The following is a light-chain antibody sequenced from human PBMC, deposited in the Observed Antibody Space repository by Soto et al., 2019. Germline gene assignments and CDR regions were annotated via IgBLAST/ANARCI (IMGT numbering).Light chain of an antibody. CDR3: QQYNNWPRT. J-gene: IGKJ2*01. CDR2: GAS. CDR1: QSVSSN. Sequence: EIVMTQSPATLSVSPGERATLSCRASQSVSSNLAWYQQKPGQDPRLLIYGASTRATGIPARFSGSGSGTEFNLTISSLQSEDFAVYYWQQYNNWPRTFGQGTKLEIK. V-gene: IGKV3-15*01.